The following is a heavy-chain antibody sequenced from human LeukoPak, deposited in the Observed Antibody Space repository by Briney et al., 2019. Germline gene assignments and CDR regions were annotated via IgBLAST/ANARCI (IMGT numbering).Heavy chain of an antibody. J-gene: IGHJ3*01. D-gene: IGHD1-26*01. CDR1: GIXLSNSA. CDR2: ISSTDIYK. CDR3: TRDQWSGSYSLLPM. Sequence: GGSLRLSCVGFGIXLSNSAMSWVRQAPGQGLEWVSAISSTDIYKYYSDSVRGRFTISRDNAQNSLYLQMHNLRGEDTAVYFCTRDQWSGSYSLLPMWGQGTMVTVSS. V-gene: IGHV3-21*06.